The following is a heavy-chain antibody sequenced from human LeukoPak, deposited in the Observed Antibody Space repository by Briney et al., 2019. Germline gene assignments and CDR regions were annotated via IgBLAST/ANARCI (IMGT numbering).Heavy chain of an antibody. CDR2: ISSSSSYI. Sequence: GGSLRLSCAASGFTFSSYGMSWVRQAPGKGLEWVSSISSSSSYIYYADSVKGRFTISRDNAKNSLYLQMNSLRAEDTAVYYCARDVDVVVVAATLYYYYYMDVWGKGTTVTVSS. CDR1: GFTFSSYG. J-gene: IGHJ6*03. V-gene: IGHV3-21*01. D-gene: IGHD2-15*01. CDR3: ARDVDVVVVAATLYYYYYMDV.